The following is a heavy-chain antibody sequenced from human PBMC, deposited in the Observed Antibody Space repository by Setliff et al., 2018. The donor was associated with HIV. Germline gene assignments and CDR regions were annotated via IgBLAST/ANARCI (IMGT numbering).Heavy chain of an antibody. V-gene: IGHV1-3*01. J-gene: IGHJ6*02. D-gene: IGHD2-15*01. CDR2: INAGNGST. CDR3: ARDVKLAYCSGGSCPRAYFSGLDV. CDR1: GYTFTNYA. Sequence: ASVKVSCKASGYTFTNYAMQWVRQAPGQGLEWMGWINAGNGSTKYSQKFQGRVTITRDTSTNQFSLHLNSVTAADTAVYYCARDVKLAYCSGGSCPRAYFSGLDVWGQGTTVTVSS.